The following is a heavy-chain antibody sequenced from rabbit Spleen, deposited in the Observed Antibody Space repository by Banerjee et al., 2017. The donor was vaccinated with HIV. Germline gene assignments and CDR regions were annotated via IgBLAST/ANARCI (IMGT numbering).Heavy chain of an antibody. CDR2: IYPGFGIR. CDR3: ARDLYSSGWGALSYGMDL. D-gene: IGHD4-1*01. J-gene: IGHJ6*01. V-gene: IGHV1S47*01. Sequence: ELVESGGGLVQPGESLKLSCKASGFDFSSYGISWVRQAPGKGPEWIAYIYPGFGIRNYANSVKGRFTISSDNAQNTVFLQMTSLTASDTATYFCARDLYSSGWGALSYGMDLWGQGTLVTVS. CDR1: GFDFSSYG.